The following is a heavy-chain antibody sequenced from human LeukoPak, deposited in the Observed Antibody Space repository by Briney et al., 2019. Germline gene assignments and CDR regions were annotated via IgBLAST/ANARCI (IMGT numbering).Heavy chain of an antibody. J-gene: IGHJ4*02. D-gene: IGHD6-19*01. CDR2: IIPIFGTA. CDR1: GGTFSSYA. CDR3: ARHRSSGWYKVVMDY. V-gene: IGHV1-69*13. Sequence: ASVKASCKASGGTFSSYAISWVRQAPGQGLEWMGGIIPIFGTANYAQKFQGRVTITADESTSTAYMELSSLRSEDTAVYYCARHRSSGWYKVVMDYWGQGTLVTVSS.